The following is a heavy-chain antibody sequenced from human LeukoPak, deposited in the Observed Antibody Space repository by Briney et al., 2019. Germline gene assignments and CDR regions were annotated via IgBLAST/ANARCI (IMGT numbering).Heavy chain of an antibody. CDR2: INPSGGST. CDR3: ARDRSYYGSGSLNWFDP. CDR1: GHTFTSYY. V-gene: IGHV1-46*01. D-gene: IGHD3-10*01. J-gene: IGHJ5*02. Sequence: GASVKVSCKASGHTFTSYYMHWVRQAPGQGLEWMGIINPSGGSTSYAQKFQGRVTMTRDTSTSTVYMELSSLRSEDTAVYYCARDRSYYGSGSLNWFDPWGQGTLVTVSS.